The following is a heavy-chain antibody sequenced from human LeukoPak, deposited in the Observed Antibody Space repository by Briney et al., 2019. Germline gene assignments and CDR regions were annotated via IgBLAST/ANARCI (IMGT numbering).Heavy chain of an antibody. J-gene: IGHJ4*02. CDR3: AKDAPVNIVVVPAANS. D-gene: IGHD2-2*01. CDR2: ISGSGGST. V-gene: IGHV3-23*01. CDR1: GFTFSSYA. Sequence: GGSLRLSCAASGFTFSSYAMSWVRQAPGKGLEWVSAISGSGGSTYYADSVKGRFTISRDNSKNTLYLQMNSLRTEDTAVYYCAKDAPVNIVVVPAANSWGQGTLVTVSS.